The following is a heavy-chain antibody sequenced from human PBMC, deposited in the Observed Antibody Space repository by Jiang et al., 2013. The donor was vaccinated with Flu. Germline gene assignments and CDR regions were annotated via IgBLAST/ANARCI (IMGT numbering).Heavy chain of an antibody. CDR3: AGGLVVPAAMVTRFDY. CDR1: GGSFSGYY. Sequence: TLSLTCAVYGGSFSGYYWSWIRQPPGKGLEWIGEINHSGSTNYNPSLKSRVTISVDTSKNQFSLKLSSVTAADTAVYYCAGGLVVPAAMVTRFDYWGQGTLVTVSS. V-gene: IGHV4-34*01. CDR2: INHSGST. D-gene: IGHD2-2*01. J-gene: IGHJ4*02.